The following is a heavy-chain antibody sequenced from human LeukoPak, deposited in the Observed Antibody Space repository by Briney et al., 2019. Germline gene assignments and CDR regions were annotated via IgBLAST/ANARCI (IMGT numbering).Heavy chain of an antibody. CDR3: ASGGSGWYGLC. D-gene: IGHD6-19*01. V-gene: IGHV1-69*13. Sequence: SVKVSCKASGGTFSSYAISWVRQAPGQGLEWMGGIIPIFGTANYAQKFQGRVKITADESTSTAYMELSSLRSEDTAVYYCASGGSGWYGLCWGQGTLVTVSS. CDR1: GGTFSSYA. J-gene: IGHJ4*02. CDR2: IIPIFGTA.